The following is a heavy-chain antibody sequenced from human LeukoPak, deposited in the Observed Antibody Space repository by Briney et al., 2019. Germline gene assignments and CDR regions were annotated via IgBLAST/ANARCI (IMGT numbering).Heavy chain of an antibody. D-gene: IGHD3-10*01. J-gene: IGHJ5*02. CDR1: GFIFSSYA. Sequence: GASLRLSCAASGFIFSSYAMSWVRQAPGKGLEWVSAISGSGVSTYYADSVKGRFTISRDNSKNTLYLQMNSLRAEDTAVYFCAKTGYGSGSYLYNWFDPWGQGTLVTVSS. CDR3: AKTGYGSGSYLYNWFDP. V-gene: IGHV3-23*01. CDR2: ISGSGVST.